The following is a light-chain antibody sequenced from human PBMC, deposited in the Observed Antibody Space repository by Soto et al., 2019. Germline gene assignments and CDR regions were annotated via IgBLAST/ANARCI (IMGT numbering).Light chain of an antibody. J-gene: IGKJ3*01. CDR1: QSVSSSY. V-gene: IGKV3-20*01. CDR3: QQYGSSPT. Sequence: EIVLTQSPGTLSLSPGERATLSCRASQSVSSSYLAWYQQKPGQAPRLLIYGASSRATGIPDRFSGSGSGTDFTITISRLETDDVAVYYCQQYGSSPTFGRGTKVDIK. CDR2: GAS.